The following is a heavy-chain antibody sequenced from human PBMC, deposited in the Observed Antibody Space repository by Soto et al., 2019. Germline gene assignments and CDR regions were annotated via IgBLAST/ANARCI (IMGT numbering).Heavy chain of an antibody. D-gene: IGHD3-10*01. CDR3: ARVMKGPMIREYYFDY. CDR1: GFTFSRYT. Sequence: GGSLRLSCAASGFTFSRYTMNWVRQAPGKGLEWVSSISSSSNYIYYADSVKGRFTISRDDAKNSLFLQMNSLRAEDTAVYYCARVMKGPMIREYYFDYWGQGTLVTVSS. J-gene: IGHJ4*02. CDR2: ISSSSNYI. V-gene: IGHV3-21*01.